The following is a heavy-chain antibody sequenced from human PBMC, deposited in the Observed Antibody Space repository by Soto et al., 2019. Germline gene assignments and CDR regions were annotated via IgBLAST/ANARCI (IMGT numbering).Heavy chain of an antibody. CDR3: ADPLAGTYGY. CDR1: GFTFSSYA. Sequence: EVQLLESGGGLVQPGGSLRLSCAASGFTFSSYAMSWVRQAPGKGLEWVSAISGSGGSTYYADSVKGRFTISRDNSKNTLYLQMNGLRAEDTAVDYCADPLAGTYGYWGQGTLVTVSS. V-gene: IGHV3-23*01. D-gene: IGHD6-13*01. CDR2: ISGSGGST. J-gene: IGHJ4*02.